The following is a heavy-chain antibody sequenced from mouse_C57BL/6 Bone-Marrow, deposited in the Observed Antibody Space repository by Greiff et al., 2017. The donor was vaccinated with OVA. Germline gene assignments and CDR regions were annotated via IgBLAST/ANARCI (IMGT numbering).Heavy chain of an antibody. V-gene: IGHV1-54*01. J-gene: IGHJ3*01. D-gene: IGHD1-1*01. CDR3: ARSPYYYGSRGFAY. Sequence: VQRVESGAELVRPGTSVKVSCKASGYAFTNYLIEWVKQRPGQGLEWIGVINPGSGGTNYNEKFKGKATLTADKSSSTAYMQLSSLTSEDSAVYFCARSPYYYGSRGFAYWGQGTLVTVSA. CDR1: GYAFTNYL. CDR2: INPGSGGT.